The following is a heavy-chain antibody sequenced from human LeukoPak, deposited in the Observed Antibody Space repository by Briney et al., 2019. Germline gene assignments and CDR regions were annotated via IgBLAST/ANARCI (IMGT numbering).Heavy chain of an antibody. D-gene: IGHD2-15*01. J-gene: IGHJ2*01. CDR3: AKVNSGVALSNWYFDL. CDR1: GFTFSSYG. CDR2: IWYDGSNK. Sequence: GGSLRLSCAASGFTFSSYGMHWVRQAPGKGLEWVAVIWYDGSNKYCADSVKGRFTISRDNSKSTVYLQMNSLRDEDTAVYYCAKVNSGVALSNWYFDLWGRGTQVTVSS. V-gene: IGHV3-33*06.